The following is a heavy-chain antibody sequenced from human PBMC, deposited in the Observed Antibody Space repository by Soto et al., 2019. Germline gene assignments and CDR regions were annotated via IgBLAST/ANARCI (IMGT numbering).Heavy chain of an antibody. Sequence: HGESLKVSWKGSGYSFTSYWIGWVRQMPGKGLEWMGIIYPGDSDTRYSPSFQGQVTISADKSISTAYLQWSSLKASDTAMYYCASPYYYGARSYDGMDVWGQGNTVTVSS. V-gene: IGHV5-51*01. J-gene: IGHJ6*02. CDR1: GYSFTSYW. CDR2: IYPGDSDT. CDR3: ASPYYYGARSYDGMDV. D-gene: IGHD3-10*01.